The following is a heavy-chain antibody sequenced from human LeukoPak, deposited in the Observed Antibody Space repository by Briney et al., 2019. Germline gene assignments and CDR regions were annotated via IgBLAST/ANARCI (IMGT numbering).Heavy chain of an antibody. CDR3: ARDGGYDYLTYGMDV. D-gene: IGHD5-12*01. Sequence: ASVKVSCKASGYTFTSYGVSWVRQAPGQGLEWMGWISAYNGNTNYAQKLQGRVTMTTDTSTSTAYMELRSLRSDDTAVYYCARDGGYDYLTYGMDVWGQGTTVTVSS. CDR2: ISAYNGNT. V-gene: IGHV1-18*01. CDR1: GYTFTSYG. J-gene: IGHJ6*02.